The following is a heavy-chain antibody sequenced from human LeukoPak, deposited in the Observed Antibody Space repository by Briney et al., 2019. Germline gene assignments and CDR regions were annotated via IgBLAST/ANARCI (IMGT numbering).Heavy chain of an antibody. CDR3: ARAYSSSSVHGYYFDY. J-gene: IGHJ4*02. CDR2: IYHSGST. CDR1: GGSISSGGYS. Sequence: KPSETLSLTCAVSGGSISSGGYSWSWIRQPPGKGLEWIGYIYHSGSTYYNPSLKSRVTISVDRSKNQFSLKLSSVTAADTAVYYCARAYSSSSVHGYYFDYWGQGTLVTVSS. D-gene: IGHD6-6*01. V-gene: IGHV4-30-2*01.